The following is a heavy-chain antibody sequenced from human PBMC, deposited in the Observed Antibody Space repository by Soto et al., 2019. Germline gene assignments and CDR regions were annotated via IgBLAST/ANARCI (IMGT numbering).Heavy chain of an antibody. CDR3: ARDTDCGDDGYFSGMDG. CDR1: GFTFSSYS. J-gene: IGHJ6*02. D-gene: IGHD2-21*02. CDR2: ISSSSSTI. Sequence: GGSLRLSCAASGFTFSSYSMNWVRQAPGKGLEWVSYISSSSSTIYYADAVKGRFTISRDNAKNSLYLQMSSLRAEDTAVYYCARDTDCGDDGYFSGMDGWGQGTKVTVSS. V-gene: IGHV3-48*01.